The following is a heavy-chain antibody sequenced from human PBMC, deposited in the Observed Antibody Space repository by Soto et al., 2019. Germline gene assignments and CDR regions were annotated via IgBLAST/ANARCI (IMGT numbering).Heavy chain of an antibody. CDR2: IIPIFGTA. CDR3: ASEGTYYYDSSGYYWDY. D-gene: IGHD3-22*01. CDR1: GGTFSSYA. V-gene: IGHV1-69*13. Sequence: GASVKVSCKASGGTFSSYAISWVRQAPGQGLEWMGGIIPIFGTANYAQKFQGRVTITADESTSTAYMELSSLRSEDTAVYYCASEGTYYYDSSGYYWDYWGQGTLVTVSS. J-gene: IGHJ4*02.